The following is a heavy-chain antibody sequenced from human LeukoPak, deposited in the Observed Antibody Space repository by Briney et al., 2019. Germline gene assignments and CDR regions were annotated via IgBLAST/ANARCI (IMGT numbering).Heavy chain of an antibody. V-gene: IGHV1-2*02. CDR2: INPNSGGT. D-gene: IGHD1-26*01. J-gene: IGHJ3*02. Sequence: GASVKVSCKASGYTLTGYYMHWVRQAPGQGLEWMGWINPNSGGTNYAQKFQGRVTMTRDTSISTAYMELSRLKSDDTAVYYCAREALSIVGATIDAFDIWGQGTMVTVSS. CDR1: GYTLTGYY. CDR3: AREALSIVGATIDAFDI.